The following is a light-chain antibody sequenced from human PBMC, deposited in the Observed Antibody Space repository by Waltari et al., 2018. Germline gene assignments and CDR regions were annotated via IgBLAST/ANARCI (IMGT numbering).Light chain of an antibody. CDR1: SGPLSTTSS. Sequence: QPVVTQAPSLSVSPVVTVTLTCVLPSGPLSTTSSPTWYQQTPDQPPRTLVYKGSSRSSGVPDRFSGSILGNKAALTITGAQADDESNYYCSIYMGSGIWVFGGGTKLTVL. V-gene: IGLV8-61*01. J-gene: IGLJ3*02. CDR3: SIYMGSGIWV. CDR2: KGS.